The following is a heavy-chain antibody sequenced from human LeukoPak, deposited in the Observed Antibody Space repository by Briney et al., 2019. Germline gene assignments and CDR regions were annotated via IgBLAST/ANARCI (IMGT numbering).Heavy chain of an antibody. V-gene: IGHV3-7*03. D-gene: IGHD3-9*01. J-gene: IGHJ4*02. Sequence: GGSLRLSCAASGFAFSSYWMSWVRQAPGKGLEWVANIKQDGSEKYYVDSVKGRFTISRDNAKNSLYLQMNSLRAEDTALYYCAKEARDILTHYYWGSQFDYWGQGTLVIVSS. CDR3: AKEARDILTHYYWGSQFDY. CDR1: GFAFSSYW. CDR2: IKQDGSEK.